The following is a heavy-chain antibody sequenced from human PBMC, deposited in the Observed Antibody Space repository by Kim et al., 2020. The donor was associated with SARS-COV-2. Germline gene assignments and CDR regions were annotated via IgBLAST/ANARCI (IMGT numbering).Heavy chain of an antibody. CDR3: AKDMNDDKILTGYLLGGDVLQYYDNGMDV. Sequence: GGSLRLSCAASGFTFSSYCMHWVRQAPGKGLEWVAVISYDGSDTNYADSVKGRFTISRDNSKNTLYLQMNSLRAEDTAMYYCAKDMNDDKILTGYLLGGDVLQYYDNGMDVWGQGTPVTLS. J-gene: IGHJ6*02. CDR1: GFTFSSYC. D-gene: IGHD3-9*01. CDR2: ISYDGSDT. V-gene: IGHV3-30*18.